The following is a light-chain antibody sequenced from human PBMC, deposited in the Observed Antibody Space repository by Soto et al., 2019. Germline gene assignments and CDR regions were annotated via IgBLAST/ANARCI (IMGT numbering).Light chain of an antibody. CDR1: QSVSSN. CDR3: KQYNNWPPIT. Sequence: EIVMTQSPATLSVSPGERATLSCRANQSVSSNLAWYQQKPGQAPRLLIYGASTRATGIPARFSGSGSGAEFTLTISSLQSEDFAVYYCKQYNNWPPITFGQGTRLEIK. V-gene: IGKV3-15*01. CDR2: GAS. J-gene: IGKJ5*01.